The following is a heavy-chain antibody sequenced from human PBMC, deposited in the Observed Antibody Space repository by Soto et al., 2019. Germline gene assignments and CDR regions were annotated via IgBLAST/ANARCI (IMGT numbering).Heavy chain of an antibody. CDR2: VDPEEGET. Sequence: EVQLVQSGAEVKKPGATVKISCKVSGYTFTDYYMHWVQQAPGKGREWMGLVDPEEGETIDAEKFKGRVTIPADKSTDTAYMELSSLRSEDTAVYYCATASAAGTSYYFYYWGQGTLVTVSS. J-gene: IGHJ4*02. V-gene: IGHV1-69-2*01. CDR1: GYTFTDYY. CDR3: ATASAAGTSYYFYY. D-gene: IGHD6-13*01.